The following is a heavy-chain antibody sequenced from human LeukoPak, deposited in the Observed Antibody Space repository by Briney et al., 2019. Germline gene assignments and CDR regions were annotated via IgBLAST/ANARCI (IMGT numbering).Heavy chain of an antibody. V-gene: IGHV1-2*02. D-gene: IGHD1-1*01. CDR3: ARVTTGTRGWFDP. Sequence: GASVKVSCKASGYTFTSYYMHWVRQAPGQGLEWMGWINPNSGGTNYAQKFQGRVTMTRDTSISTAYMELSRLRSDDTAVYYCARVTTGTRGWFDPWGQGTLVTVSS. CDR2: INPNSGGT. CDR1: GYTFTSYY. J-gene: IGHJ5*02.